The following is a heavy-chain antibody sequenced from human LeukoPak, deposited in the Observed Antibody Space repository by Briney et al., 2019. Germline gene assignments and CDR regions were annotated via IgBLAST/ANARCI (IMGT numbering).Heavy chain of an antibody. CDR1: GGSFSGYY. Sequence: SETLSLTCAVYGGSFSGYYWSWIRQPPGKGLEWIGEINHSGSTNYNPSLKSRVTISVDTSKNQFSLKLSSVTAADTAVYYCARVPAVPAATDVWGQGTTVTVSS. V-gene: IGHV4-34*01. CDR3: ARVPAVPAATDV. CDR2: INHSGST. J-gene: IGHJ6*02. D-gene: IGHD2-2*01.